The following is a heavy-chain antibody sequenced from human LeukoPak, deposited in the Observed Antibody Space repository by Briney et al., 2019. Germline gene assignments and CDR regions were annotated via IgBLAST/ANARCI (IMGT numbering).Heavy chain of an antibody. V-gene: IGHV3-7*01. CDR2: IKQDGSGK. Sequence: GGSLRLSCAASAFTFSSYSMNWVRQAPGKGLEWVANIKQDGSGKYYVDSVKGRFTISRDNAKNSLYLQMNSLRAEDTAVYYCARDYYDFWSGYYRSNWFDPWGQGTLVTVSS. CDR1: AFTFSSYS. J-gene: IGHJ5*02. CDR3: ARDYYDFWSGYYRSNWFDP. D-gene: IGHD3-3*01.